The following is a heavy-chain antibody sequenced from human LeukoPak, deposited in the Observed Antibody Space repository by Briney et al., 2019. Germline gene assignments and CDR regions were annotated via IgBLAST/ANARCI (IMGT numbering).Heavy chain of an antibody. D-gene: IGHD3-16*02. CDR3: ARAFQSLGGLSLPDY. V-gene: IGHV7-4-1*02. CDR1: GYTFTNYV. J-gene: IGHJ4*02. CDR2: IHPSTGNP. Sequence: ASVNVSCKASGYTFTNYVIHWVRQAPGQSLEWMGWIHPSTGNPTYAQGFTGRSVFSLDTSVSTTYLQISSLKAEDTAVYFCARAFQSLGGLSLPDYWGQGTLLTVSS.